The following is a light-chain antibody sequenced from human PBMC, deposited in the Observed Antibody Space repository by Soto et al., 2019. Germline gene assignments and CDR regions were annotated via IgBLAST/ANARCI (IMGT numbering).Light chain of an antibody. J-gene: IGKJ5*01. CDR3: QQYGRSIT. V-gene: IGKV3-20*01. Sequence: EIVMTQSPGTLSLSPGERANLPCRASQSVKSSYLAWYQHKPGQAPRLLIYGTSSRATGIPDRFSGSGSGTDFTLTISRLEPEDFAVYYCQQYGRSITFGQGTRLEI. CDR2: GTS. CDR1: QSVKSSY.